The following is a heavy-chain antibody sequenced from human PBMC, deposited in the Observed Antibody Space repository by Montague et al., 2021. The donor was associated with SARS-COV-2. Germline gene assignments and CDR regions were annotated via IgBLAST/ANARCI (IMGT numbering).Heavy chain of an antibody. Sequence: SETLPLTCAVYGASFGDDHWSWIRQPPGKGLEWIGDVKQSGRTNYNPSLKSRVTISVDTSKNQFSLKVTSVTAADTAVYFCARGHLSVSMIVVVFTSASYYFDYWGQGAQVTVSS. D-gene: IGHD3-22*01. CDR3: ARGHLSVSMIVVVFTSASYYFDY. J-gene: IGHJ4*02. V-gene: IGHV4-34*01. CDR1: GASFGDDH. CDR2: VKQSGRT.